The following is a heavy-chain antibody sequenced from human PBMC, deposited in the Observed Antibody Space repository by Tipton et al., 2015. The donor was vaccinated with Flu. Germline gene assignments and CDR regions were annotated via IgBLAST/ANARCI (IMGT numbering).Heavy chain of an antibody. J-gene: IGHJ4*02. CDR3: ARITVRSSGSIYYFDY. V-gene: IGHV4-39*07. D-gene: IGHD6-19*01. CDR2: FYYSGST. CDR1: GGSISSSSYY. Sequence: TLSLTCTVSGGSISSSSYYWGWIRQPPVKGLGWIGSFYYSGSTYYNPSLKSRVIISVDTSKNQFSLKLSSVTAADTAVYYCARITVRSSGSIYYFDYWGQGTLVTVSS.